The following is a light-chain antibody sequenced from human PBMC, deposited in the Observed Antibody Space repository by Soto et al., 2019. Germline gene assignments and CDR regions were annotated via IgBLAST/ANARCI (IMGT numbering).Light chain of an antibody. CDR2: DAS. CDR1: QTISSW. V-gene: IGKV1-5*01. Sequence: DIQMTQSPSTLSASVGDSITITCRASQTISSWLAWYQQKPGKAPKVLIYDASSLESGVPSRFSGSGFGTEFTLTITRLQPDDFAPYYCQQYQSYSKTFGQGTKVDIK. J-gene: IGKJ1*01. CDR3: QQYQSYSKT.